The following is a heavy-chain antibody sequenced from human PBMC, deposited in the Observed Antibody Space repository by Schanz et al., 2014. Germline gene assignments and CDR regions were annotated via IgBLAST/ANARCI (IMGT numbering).Heavy chain of an antibody. D-gene: IGHD6-25*01. CDR1: GFTLSNYA. CDR2: ISASGGDT. Sequence: EVQLVESGGGLVQPGGSLRLSCAASGFTLSNYAMSWVRQAPGKGLEWLSVISASGGDTYYADSVKGRFTISRDNSKNTLYLQMNSLRAEDTAVYYCAKVRYSSGWRGDYFDEWGQGTLVTVAS. J-gene: IGHJ4*02. V-gene: IGHV3-23*04. CDR3: AKVRYSSGWRGDYFDE.